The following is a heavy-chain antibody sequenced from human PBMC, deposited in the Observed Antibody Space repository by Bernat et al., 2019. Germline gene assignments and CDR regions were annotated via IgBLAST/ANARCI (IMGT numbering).Heavy chain of an antibody. CDR3: TTQSTTLDY. V-gene: IGHV3-15*07. CDR1: DFTFSKTW. CDR2: IKSKSDGETT. D-gene: IGHD1-1*01. J-gene: IGHJ4*02. Sequence: EVQLVESGGGLVKPGGSLRLSRAVSDFTFSKTWMHWVRQAPGKGLEWVGRIKSKSDGETTDYAAPVKGRFTISRDDSKNTLYLQMNSLKTEDTAVYYCTTQSTTLDYWGQGTLVTVSP.